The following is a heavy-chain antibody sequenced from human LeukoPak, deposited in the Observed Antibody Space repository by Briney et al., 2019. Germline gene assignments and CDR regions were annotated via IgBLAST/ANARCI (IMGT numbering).Heavy chain of an antibody. V-gene: IGHV3-30*03. CDR1: GFTFSLYG. Sequence: GGSLRVSCAASGFTFSLYGMHWVRQAPGKGLEWVAVISYHGNNKYYADSVKGRFTISRDNSKNTVYLHMNSLRADDTAIYYCASGRGYYEYWGQGTLVTVSS. J-gene: IGHJ4*02. CDR2: ISYHGNNK. CDR3: ASGRGYYEY. D-gene: IGHD2-15*01.